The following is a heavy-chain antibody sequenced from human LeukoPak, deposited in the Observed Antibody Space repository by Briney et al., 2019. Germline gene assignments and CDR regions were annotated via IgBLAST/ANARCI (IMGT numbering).Heavy chain of an antibody. CDR2: ISGNGMYI. CDR1: GCIFSSYA. D-gene: IGHD3-10*01. CDR3: AREGGAIIPFDF. V-gene: IGHV3-21*01. Sequence: GGSLRLSCAVSGCIFSSYAMNWVRQAPGKGPEWVSSISGNGMYIYYADAVEGRFTVSKDNAKNSVYLQMNSLRTDDTAVYYCAREGGAIIPFDFWGRGTLVTVSS. J-gene: IGHJ4*02.